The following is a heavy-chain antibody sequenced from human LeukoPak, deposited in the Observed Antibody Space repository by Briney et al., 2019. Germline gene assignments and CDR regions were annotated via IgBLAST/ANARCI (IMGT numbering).Heavy chain of an antibody. CDR3: PKEGRFGESLGYYLDY. CDR1: GVTFGNYD. J-gene: IGHJ4*02. V-gene: IGHV3-9*01. CDR2: FSWSRGSI. Sequence: PGGSLRLSCAASGVTFGNYDMHWVRQAPGKGLEWISGFSWSRGSIYYAASVNGRFTISRDNAKSPLYLQMHSLRAHDTALYYCPKEGRFGESLGYYLDYWAQGTLVTVPS. D-gene: IGHD3-10*01.